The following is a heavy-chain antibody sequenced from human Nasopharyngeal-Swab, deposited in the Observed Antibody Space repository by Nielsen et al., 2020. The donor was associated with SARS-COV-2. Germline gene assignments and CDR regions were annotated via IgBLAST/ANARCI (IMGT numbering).Heavy chain of an antibody. CDR3: AREMVSGGMDV. D-gene: IGHD2-15*01. Sequence: WIRQPPGKGLKWIGYIHNSGSTNYSPSLKSRVSISVDTSRNQFSLKVHSVTAADTAVYYCAREMVSGGMDVWGQGTTVTVSS. CDR2: IHNSGST. J-gene: IGHJ6*02. V-gene: IGHV4-59*01.